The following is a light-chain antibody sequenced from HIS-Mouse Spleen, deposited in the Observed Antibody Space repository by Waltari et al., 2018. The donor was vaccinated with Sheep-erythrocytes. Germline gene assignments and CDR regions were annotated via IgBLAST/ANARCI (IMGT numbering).Light chain of an antibody. CDR2: YVS. V-gene: IGLV2-14*03. J-gene: IGLJ3*02. CDR3: SSYPSSSTWV. Sequence: QSALTQPASVSGSPGQSLTISCTGTSSDVGGYNYVSWYQQHPGKAPKLMIYYVSNRPTGVSNSFSGSKSGNTASLTISGLQAEDEADYYCSSYPSSSTWVFGGGTKLTVL. CDR1: SSDVGGYNY.